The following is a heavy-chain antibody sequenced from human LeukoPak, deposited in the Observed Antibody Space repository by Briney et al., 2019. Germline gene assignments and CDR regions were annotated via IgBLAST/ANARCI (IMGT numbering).Heavy chain of an antibody. CDR2: INPNSGGT. CDR3: ATTGYGGTYDAFDI. CDR1: RYTLTCYY. D-gene: IGHD4-23*01. V-gene: IGHV1-2*02. Sequence: ASVKVSCKASRYTLTCYYCHWVRQAPGQGLEWMGWINPNSGGTNYAQKFQGRVTMTRDTSISTIYMELGRLRFDDTAVFYCATTGYGGTYDAFDIWGQGTMVTVSS. J-gene: IGHJ3*02.